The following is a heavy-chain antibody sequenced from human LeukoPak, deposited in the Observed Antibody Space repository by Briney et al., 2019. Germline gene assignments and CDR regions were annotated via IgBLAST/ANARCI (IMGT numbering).Heavy chain of an antibody. CDR2: INPSGGST. J-gene: IGHJ4*02. V-gene: IGHV1-46*01. CDR1: GYTFTSYY. CDR3: ARREVTAWGGTDY. Sequence: ASVKVSCKASGYTFTSYYIHWVRQAPGQGLEWMGTINPSGGSTSHAQKFQGRVTMTRDTSTSTVYMEFSSLRSEDTAMYYCARREVTAWGGTDYWGQGTLVTVSS. D-gene: IGHD2-21*02.